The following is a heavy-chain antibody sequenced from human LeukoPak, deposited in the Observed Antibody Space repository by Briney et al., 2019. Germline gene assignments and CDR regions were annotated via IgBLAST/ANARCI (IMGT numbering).Heavy chain of an antibody. V-gene: IGHV3-30*18. CDR1: GFTFSSYG. J-gene: IGHJ4*02. CDR2: ISYDGSNK. D-gene: IGHD6-19*01. Sequence: GGSLRLSCAASGFTFSSYGMHWVRQAPGKGLEWVAVISYDGSNKYYADSVKGRFTISRDNSKNTLYLQMNSLRAEDTAVYYCAKDSKLGYSSGRYPDYWGQGTLVTVSS. CDR3: AKDSKLGYSSGRYPDY.